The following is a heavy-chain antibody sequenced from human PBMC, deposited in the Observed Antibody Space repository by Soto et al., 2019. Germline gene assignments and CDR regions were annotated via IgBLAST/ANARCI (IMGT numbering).Heavy chain of an antibody. J-gene: IGHJ6*02. CDR3: ARVGLWFGDRQLMLDV. CDR2: ISGSSSSI. D-gene: IGHD3-10*01. Sequence: VQLVESGGGLVKPGGSLRLSCAASGFTFRSYYMNWVRQAPGKGLEWVSFISGSSSSIYYGDSVKGRFTISRDNAENSLYLQMNSLRPEDTAVYYCARVGLWFGDRQLMLDVWGQGATVTVSS. CDR1: GFTFRSYY. V-gene: IGHV3-21*06.